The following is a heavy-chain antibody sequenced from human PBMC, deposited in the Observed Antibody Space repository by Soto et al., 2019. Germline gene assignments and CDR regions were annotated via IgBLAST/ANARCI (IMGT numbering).Heavy chain of an antibody. J-gene: IGHJ6*02. V-gene: IGHV3-21*01. CDR2: IRGFSPYA. CDR1: GFTFRSYT. Sequence: PGGSLRLSCVASGFTFRSYTMNWVRQAPGKGLEWVSGIRGFSPYAFYADSVKGRFTISRDNAQNSLFLQMNSVTVGDTAVYYCARAYTGRLPRRADYYYALDVWGQGIMVTVSS. CDR3: ARAYTGRLPRRADYYYALDV. D-gene: IGHD2-15*01.